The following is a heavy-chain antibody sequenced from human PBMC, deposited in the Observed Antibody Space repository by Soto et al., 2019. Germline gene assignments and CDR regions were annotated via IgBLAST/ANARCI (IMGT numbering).Heavy chain of an antibody. CDR3: TSQYCGGDCSRVDP. D-gene: IGHD2-21*02. CDR1: GFTLSGSR. Sequence: GGSMRLSCGASGFTLSGSRSHWVRQASGKGLEWVGRIRSKADSYATAYAASVKGRFTISRDDSKNTAYLQMNSLKTEDTAVYYCTSQYCGGDCSRVDPWGQGTLVTVSS. V-gene: IGHV3-73*01. J-gene: IGHJ5*02. CDR2: IRSKADSYAT.